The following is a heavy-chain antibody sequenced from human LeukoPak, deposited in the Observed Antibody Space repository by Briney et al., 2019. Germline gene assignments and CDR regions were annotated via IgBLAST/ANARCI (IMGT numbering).Heavy chain of an antibody. CDR1: GFTFSSYA. D-gene: IGHD6-13*01. Sequence: GGSLRLSCAASGFTFSSYAMSWVRQAPGKGLEWVSGISSSGSGGSTYYADSVKGRFTISRDNSKNTLYLQINGVRAEDTAVYYCARAYSSSWYDFWGQGTLVTVSS. CDR3: ARAYSSSWYDF. J-gene: IGHJ5*01. CDR2: ISSSGSGGST. V-gene: IGHV3-23*01.